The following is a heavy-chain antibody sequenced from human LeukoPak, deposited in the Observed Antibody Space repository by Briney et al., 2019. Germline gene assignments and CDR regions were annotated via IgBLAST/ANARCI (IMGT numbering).Heavy chain of an antibody. D-gene: IGHD5-18*01. J-gene: IGHJ3*02. CDR3: ATENRGYSYGYAFDI. V-gene: IGHV1-18*01. Sequence: ASVKVSCKASGYTFINYGINWVRQAPGQGLEWMGWISAYNGNTNYAQKLQGRVTMTTDTSTSTAYMELRSLRSDDTAVYYCATENRGYSYGYAFDIWGQGTMVTVSS. CDR1: GYTFINYG. CDR2: ISAYNGNT.